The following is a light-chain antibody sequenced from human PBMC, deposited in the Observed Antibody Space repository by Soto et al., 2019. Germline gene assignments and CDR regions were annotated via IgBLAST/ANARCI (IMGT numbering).Light chain of an antibody. CDR2: DAS. Sequence: EIVLTQSPGTLSLSPGERATLSCRARQSVSSYLTWYQQKPGQAPRLLIYDASNRATGIPARFSGSGSGTDFTLTISSLEPEDVAVYYCQQRSNWPLTFGGGTKVEIK. J-gene: IGKJ4*01. CDR1: QSVSSY. V-gene: IGKV3-11*01. CDR3: QQRSNWPLT.